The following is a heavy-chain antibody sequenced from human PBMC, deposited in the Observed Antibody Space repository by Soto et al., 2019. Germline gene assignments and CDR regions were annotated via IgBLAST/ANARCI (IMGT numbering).Heavy chain of an antibody. D-gene: IGHD5-18*01. CDR2: IIPIFGTA. CDR3: ARGXQHTAMPHYYYYYGMDV. Sequence: SVKVSCKASGGTFSSYAISWVRQAPGQGLEWMGGIIPIFGTANYAQKFQGRVTITADKSTSTAYMELSSLRSEDTAVYYCARGXQHTAMPHYYYYYGMDVWGQGTTVTVSS. CDR1: GGTFSSYA. V-gene: IGHV1-69*06. J-gene: IGHJ6*02.